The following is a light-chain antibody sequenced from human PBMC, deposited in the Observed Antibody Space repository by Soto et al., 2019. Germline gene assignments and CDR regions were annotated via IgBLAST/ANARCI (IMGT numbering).Light chain of an antibody. J-gene: IGKJ4*01. CDR2: DAS. V-gene: IGKV3-11*01. CDR1: QSVRRY. Sequence: EIVLTQSPATLSLSPGERATLSCRASQSVRRYLAWYQQKPGQAPRLLIYDASNRATGIPARFSGSGSGTDFTLTIISLEPEDFSVYYCQQRSNWPLLTFGGGTRVEIK. CDR3: QQRSNWPLLT.